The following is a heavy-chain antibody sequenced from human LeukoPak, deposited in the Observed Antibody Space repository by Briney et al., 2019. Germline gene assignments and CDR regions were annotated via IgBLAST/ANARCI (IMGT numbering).Heavy chain of an antibody. CDR1: GYTFTDYY. Sequence: ASVKVSCKASGYTFTDYYMYWVRQAPGQGLEWMGSINPNSGDTNYAQKFQGRVTMTRDTSISTAYMELSRLRSDDTAVYYCAREGVDWNHSVYYFDYWGQGTLVTVSS. V-gene: IGHV1-2*02. CDR3: AREGVDWNHSVYYFDY. CDR2: INPNSGDT. D-gene: IGHD1-1*01. J-gene: IGHJ4*02.